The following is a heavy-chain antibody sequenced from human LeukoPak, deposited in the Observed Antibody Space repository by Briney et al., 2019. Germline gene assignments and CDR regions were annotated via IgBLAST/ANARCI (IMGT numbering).Heavy chain of an antibody. D-gene: IGHD2-15*01. Sequence: ASVKVSCKASGYTFTNSYIHWVRQAPGQGLEWMRIINPSGGSTNYAQKFQGRVTMTRDTSTSTVYMELYSLRSEDTAVYYCASPEVGYWGQGTLVTVSS. CDR2: INPSGGST. J-gene: IGHJ4*02. CDR3: ASPEVGY. CDR1: GYTFTNSY. V-gene: IGHV1-46*03.